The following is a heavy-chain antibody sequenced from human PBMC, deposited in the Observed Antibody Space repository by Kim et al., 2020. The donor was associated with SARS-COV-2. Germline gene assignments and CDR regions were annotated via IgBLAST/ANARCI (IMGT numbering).Heavy chain of an antibody. D-gene: IGHD1-26*01. V-gene: IGHV4-39*01. J-gene: IGHJ4*02. CDR1: GGSISSNDYY. Sequence: PSETLSLTCIVSGGSISSNDYYWAWIRQPPGKGLEWIGHISYSGTAFYNPSLKSRVTMSVDTWRARYSLNLNSVTATDTAVYYCARLTRASHFEDWGRGTLITVSS. CDR3: ARLTRASHFED. CDR2: ISYSGTA.